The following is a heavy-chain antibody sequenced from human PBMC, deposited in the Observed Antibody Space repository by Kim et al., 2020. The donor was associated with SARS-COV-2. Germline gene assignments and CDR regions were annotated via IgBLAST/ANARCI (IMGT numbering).Heavy chain of an antibody. CDR2: INHSGST. CDR1: GGSFSGYY. Sequence: SETLSLTCAVYGGSFSGYYWSWIRQPPGKGLEWIGEINHSGSTNYNPSLKSRVTISVDTSKNQFSLKLSSVTAADTAVYYCARGNTMVRGYYGMDVWGQGTTVTVSS. J-gene: IGHJ6*02. CDR3: ARGNTMVRGYYGMDV. D-gene: IGHD3-10*01. V-gene: IGHV4-34*01.